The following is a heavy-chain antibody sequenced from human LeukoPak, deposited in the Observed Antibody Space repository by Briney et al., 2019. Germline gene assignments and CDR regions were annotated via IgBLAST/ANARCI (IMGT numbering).Heavy chain of an antibody. CDR3: ARRGLRWFRN. D-gene: IGHD4-23*01. J-gene: IGHJ4*02. CDR1: GGSISSSSYY. V-gene: IGHV4-39*07. CDR2: IYYSGST. Sequence: SETLSLTCTVSGGSISSSSYYWGWIRQPPGQGLEWIGSIYYSGSTYYNPSLKSRVTISVDTSKNQFSLKLSSVTAADTAVYYCARRGLRWFRNWGQGTLVTVSS.